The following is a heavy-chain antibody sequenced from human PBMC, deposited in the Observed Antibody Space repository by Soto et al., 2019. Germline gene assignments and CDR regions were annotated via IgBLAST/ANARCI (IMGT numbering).Heavy chain of an antibody. J-gene: IGHJ6*03. CDR2: ISSSGSTI. D-gene: IGHD6-13*01. V-gene: IGHV3-11*01. CDR3: SYASYSSSPLGYYYYMDV. Sequence: PGGSLRLSCAASGFTFSDYYMSWIRQAPGKGLEWVSYISSSGSTIYYADSVKGRFTISRDNAKNSLYLQMNSLRAEDTAVYYCSYASYSSSPLGYYYYMDVWGKGTTVTVSS. CDR1: GFTFSDYY.